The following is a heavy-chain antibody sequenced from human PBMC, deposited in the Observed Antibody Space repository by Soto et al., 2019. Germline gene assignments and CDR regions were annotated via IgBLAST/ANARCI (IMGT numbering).Heavy chain of an antibody. Sequence: GESLKISCKGSGYSFTSYWIGWVRQMPGKGLEWMGIIYPGDSDTRYSPSFQGQVTISADNSKNTLYLQMNSLRAEDTAVYYCARAPYGGNTYYYYYYGMDVWGQGTTVTVSS. D-gene: IGHD4-17*01. V-gene: IGHV5-51*01. CDR2: IYPGDSDT. J-gene: IGHJ6*02. CDR3: ARAPYGGNTYYYYYYGMDV. CDR1: GYSFTSYW.